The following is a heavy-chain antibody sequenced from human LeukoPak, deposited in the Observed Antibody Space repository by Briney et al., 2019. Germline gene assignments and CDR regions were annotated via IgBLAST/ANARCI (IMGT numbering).Heavy chain of an antibody. CDR3: ARTVTITYYYYGMDV. CDR2: IKQDGSEK. D-gene: IGHD4-11*01. J-gene: IGHJ6*02. CDR1: GFTFSSYW. V-gene: IGHV3-7*03. Sequence: GGSPRLSCTASGFTFSSYWMSWVRQAPGKGLEWVANIKQDGSEKYYVDSVKGRFTISRDNAKNSLYLQMNSLRAEDTAVYYCARTVTITYYYYGMDVWGQGTTVTVSS.